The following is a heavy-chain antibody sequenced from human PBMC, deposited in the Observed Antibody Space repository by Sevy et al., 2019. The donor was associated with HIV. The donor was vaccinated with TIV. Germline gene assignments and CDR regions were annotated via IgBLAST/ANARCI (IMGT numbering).Heavy chain of an antibody. CDR3: AKDREDVDTAMVH. D-gene: IGHD5-18*01. CDR2: ISGSGGST. V-gene: IGHV3-23*01. J-gene: IGHJ4*02. Sequence: GRSLRLSCAASGFTFSSYAMSWVRQAPGKGLEWVSAISGSGGSTYYADSVKGRFTISRDNSKNTLYLQMNSRRAEDTAVYYCAKDREDVDTAMVHWGQGTLVTVSS. CDR1: GFTFSSYA.